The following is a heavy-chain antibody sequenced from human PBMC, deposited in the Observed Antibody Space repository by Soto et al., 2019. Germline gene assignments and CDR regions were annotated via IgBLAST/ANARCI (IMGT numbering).Heavy chain of an antibody. CDR1: GGSLSGYY. D-gene: IGHD2-8*01. V-gene: IGHV4-34*01. CDR2: INHSGST. J-gene: IGHJ4*02. Sequence: PSETLSLTCAVYGGSLSGYYWSWIRQPPGKGLEWIGEINHSGSTNYNPSLKSRVTISVDTSKNQFSLKLSTVTAADTAVYYCARGYCTNGVCYMTTYYFDYWGQGTLVTVSS. CDR3: ARGYCTNGVCYMTTYYFDY.